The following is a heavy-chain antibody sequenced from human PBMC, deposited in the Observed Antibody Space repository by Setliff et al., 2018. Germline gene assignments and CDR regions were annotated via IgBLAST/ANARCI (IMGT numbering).Heavy chain of an antibody. CDR1: GGSINSYY. V-gene: IGHV4-59*01. Sequence: SETMSLTCTVSGGSINSYYWSWIRQPPGKGLEWIGYIYDSGTNYNPSLQSRVTMSVDTSKNQLSLKLSSVTAADTAVYYCARPHGGPYAFDIWGQGTMVTVSS. D-gene: IGHD3-16*01. CDR2: IYDSGT. J-gene: IGHJ3*02. CDR3: ARPHGGPYAFDI.